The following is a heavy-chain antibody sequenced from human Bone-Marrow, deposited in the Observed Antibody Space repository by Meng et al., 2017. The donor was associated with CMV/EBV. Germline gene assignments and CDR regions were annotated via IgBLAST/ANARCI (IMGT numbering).Heavy chain of an antibody. J-gene: IGHJ4*02. V-gene: IGHV3-21*01. CDR3: ARGDLTYYYDSSGYSFDY. CDR1: GFTFSSYS. Sequence: GESLKISCAASGFTFSSYSMNWVRQAPGKGLEWVSSISSSSSYIYYADSVKGRFTISRDNAKNSLYLQMNSLRAEDTAVYYCARGDLTYYYDSSGYSFDYWGQGTLVTVSS. CDR2: ISSSSSYI. D-gene: IGHD3-22*01.